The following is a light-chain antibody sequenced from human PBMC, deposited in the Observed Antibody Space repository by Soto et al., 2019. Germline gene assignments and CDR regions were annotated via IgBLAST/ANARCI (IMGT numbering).Light chain of an antibody. CDR1: QDIATY. Sequence: DIQMTQSPSSLSASVGNRVTITCQASQDIATYLNWYQQKPGKAPNLLIYDASNLETGVPSRFSGNGSGTDFTLTISSLQPEDFASYYCQQSYSTPLTFGGGTKVDIK. CDR3: QQSYSTPLT. CDR2: DAS. V-gene: IGKV1-39*01. J-gene: IGKJ4*01.